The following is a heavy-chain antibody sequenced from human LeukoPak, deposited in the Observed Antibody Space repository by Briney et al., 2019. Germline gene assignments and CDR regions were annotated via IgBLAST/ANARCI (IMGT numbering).Heavy chain of an antibody. Sequence: SVKVSCKASGGTFSSYAISWVRQAPGQGLEWMGGIIPIFGTANYAQKFQGRVTITADESTSTAYMELSSLRSEDTAVYYCAREVAALTYNWFDPWGQGTLVTVSS. D-gene: IGHD6-6*01. CDR3: AREVAALTYNWFDP. CDR2: IIPIFGTA. V-gene: IGHV1-69*13. CDR1: GGTFSSYA. J-gene: IGHJ5*02.